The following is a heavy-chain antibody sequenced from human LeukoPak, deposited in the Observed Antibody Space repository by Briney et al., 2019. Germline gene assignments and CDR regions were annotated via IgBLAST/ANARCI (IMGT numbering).Heavy chain of an antibody. V-gene: IGHV1-8*01. D-gene: IGHD3-22*01. CDR2: MNPNSGNT. J-gene: IGHJ4*02. Sequence: ASVKVSCKASGYTFTSYDINWVRQATGQGLEWMGWMNPNSGNTGYARKFQGRVTMTRNTSISTAYMELSSLRSEDTAVYYCARVDAENYYDSSGYYSLWGQGTLVTVSS. CDR3: ARVDAENYYDSSGYYSL. CDR1: GYTFTSYD.